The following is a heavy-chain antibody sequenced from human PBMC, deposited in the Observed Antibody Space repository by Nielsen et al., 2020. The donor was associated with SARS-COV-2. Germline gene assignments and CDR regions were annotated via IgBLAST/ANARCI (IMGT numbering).Heavy chain of an antibody. CDR3: STVGRDYYYGMDV. J-gene: IGHJ6*02. V-gene: IGHV3-15*01. Sequence: GGSLRLSCAASGFTFSNAWMSWVRQAPGKGLEWVGRIKSKTDGGTTDYAAPVKGRFTISRDDSKNTLYLQMNSLKTEDTAVYYCSTVGRDYYYGMDVWGQGTTVTVSS. D-gene: IGHD3-10*01. CDR2: IKSKTDGGTT. CDR1: GFTFSNAW.